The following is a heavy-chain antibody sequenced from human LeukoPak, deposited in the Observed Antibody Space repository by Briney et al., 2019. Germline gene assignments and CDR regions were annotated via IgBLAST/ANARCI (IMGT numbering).Heavy chain of an antibody. CDR1: GGSISSGGYY. CDR2: IYYSGST. CDR3: AREKAVVLRYHAFGI. D-gene: IGHD3-9*01. Sequence: KPSETLSLTCTVSGGSISSGGYYWSWIRQHPGKGLEWIGYIYYSGSTYYNPSLKSRVTISVDTSKNQFSLKLSSVTAADTAVYYCAREKAVVLRYHAFGIWGQGTMVTVSS. V-gene: IGHV4-31*03. J-gene: IGHJ3*02.